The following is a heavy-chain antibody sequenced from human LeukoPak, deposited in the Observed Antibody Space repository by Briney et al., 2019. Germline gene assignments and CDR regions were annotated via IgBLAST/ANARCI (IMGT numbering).Heavy chain of an antibody. J-gene: IGHJ6*02. V-gene: IGHV4-59*01. CDR1: GGSIGSYH. CDR2: VHYTWNT. D-gene: IGHD5/OR15-5a*01. Sequence: KPSETLSLTCSVSGGSIGSYHRSWIRQPPGKGLEWIGHVHYTWNTKYNPSLTGRVSISLDRSKNQFSLSLSSLTAADTAVYYCARVASKGGMDVWGQGTTVIVSS. CDR3: ARVASKGGMDV.